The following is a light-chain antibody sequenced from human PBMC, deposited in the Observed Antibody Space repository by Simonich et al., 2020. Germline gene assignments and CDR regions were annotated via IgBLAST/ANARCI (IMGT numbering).Light chain of an antibody. V-gene: IGKV3-11*01. CDR3: QQRSNWPPIFT. CDR1: QSVSRY. J-gene: IGKJ3*01. Sequence: EIVLTQSPATLSLSPGARATLSCRASQSVSRYLAWYQQKPVQAPRLLISDASNRATGIPARFSGSGSGTDFPLTISSLEPEDFAVYYCQQRSNWPPIFTFGPGTKVDIK. CDR2: DAS.